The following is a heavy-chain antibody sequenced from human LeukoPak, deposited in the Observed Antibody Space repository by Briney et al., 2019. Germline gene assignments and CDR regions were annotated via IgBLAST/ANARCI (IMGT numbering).Heavy chain of an antibody. D-gene: IGHD3-16*01. CDR3: AKDVGEVGVDY. CDR2: IKEDGNEK. V-gene: IGHV3-7*01. Sequence: GGSLRLSCAASEFTLSNYWMSWVRQAPGRGLEWVANIKEDGNEKYYVDSVKGRFTISRDNAKNSLYLQMNSLRAEDTAVYYCAKDVGEVGVDYWGQGTLVTVSS. CDR1: EFTLSNYW. J-gene: IGHJ4*02.